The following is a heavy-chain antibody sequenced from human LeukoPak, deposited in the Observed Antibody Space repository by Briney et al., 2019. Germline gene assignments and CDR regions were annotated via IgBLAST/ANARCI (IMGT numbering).Heavy chain of an antibody. D-gene: IGHD4-11*01. Sequence: PSETLSLTCAVSGGSISSSNWWSWVRQPPGKGLEWIGEINHSGSTNYNPSLKSRVAISVDTSKNQFSLKLSSVTAADTAVYYCARGTDYSKGVDYWGQGTLVTVYS. CDR1: GGSISSSNW. CDR3: ARGTDYSKGVDY. J-gene: IGHJ4*02. V-gene: IGHV4-4*02. CDR2: INHSGST.